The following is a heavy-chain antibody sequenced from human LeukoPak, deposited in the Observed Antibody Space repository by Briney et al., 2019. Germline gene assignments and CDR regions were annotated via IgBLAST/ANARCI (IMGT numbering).Heavy chain of an antibody. J-gene: IGHJ6*03. CDR1: GFTFSSYW. Sequence: PGGSLRLSCAASGFTFSSYWMGWVRQAPGKGLEWVANIKQDGSEKYYVDSVKGRFTISRDNAKNSLYLQMNSLRVEDTAVYYCARDATTELGTVYMDVWGKGTTVTISS. V-gene: IGHV3-7*01. CDR3: ARDATTELGTVYMDV. CDR2: IKQDGSEK. D-gene: IGHD1-14*01.